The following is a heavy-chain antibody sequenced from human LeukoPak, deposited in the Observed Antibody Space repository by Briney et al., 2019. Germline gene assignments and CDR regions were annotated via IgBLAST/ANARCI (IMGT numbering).Heavy chain of an antibody. V-gene: IGHV3-48*02. J-gene: IGHJ4*02. D-gene: IGHD6-13*01. CDR3: ARRYSSSWTFDY. CDR1: GFTFSNYN. Sequence: QTGGSLRLSCAASGFTFSNYNMNWVRQAPGMGLEWVSYISSSSNTIYYADSVKGRFTISRDNAKNSLYLQMNSLRDEDTAVHYCARRYSSSWTFDYWGQGTLVTVSS. CDR2: ISSSSNTI.